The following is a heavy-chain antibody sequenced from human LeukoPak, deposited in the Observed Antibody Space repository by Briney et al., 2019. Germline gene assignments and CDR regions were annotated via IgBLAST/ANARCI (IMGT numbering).Heavy chain of an antibody. CDR1: GYKFTNYG. D-gene: IGHD3-10*01. CDR3: ARGGSGVRGVRSPYFDY. CDR2: IIPIFGTA. V-gene: IGHV1-69*06. Sequence: ASVKVSCKASGYKFTNYGISWVRQAPGQGLEWMGGIIPIFGTANYAQKFQGRVTITADKSTSTAYMELSSLRSEDTAVYYCARGGSGVRGVRSPYFDYWGQGTLVTVSS. J-gene: IGHJ4*02.